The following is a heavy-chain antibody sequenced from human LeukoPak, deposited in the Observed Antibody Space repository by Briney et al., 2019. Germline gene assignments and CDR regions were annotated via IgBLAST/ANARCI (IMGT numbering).Heavy chain of an antibody. D-gene: IGHD2-21*02. J-gene: IGHJ5*02. Sequence: ASVKVSCKASGYTFTSYGISWVRQAPGQGLEWMGWISPYNGNTNYAQKLQGRVTMTTDTSTSTAYMELRSLRSDDTAVYYCARRATRGTTYCGGDCSNWFDPWGQGTLVTVSS. CDR2: ISPYNGNT. V-gene: IGHV1-18*01. CDR3: ARRATRGTTYCGGDCSNWFDP. CDR1: GYTFTSYG.